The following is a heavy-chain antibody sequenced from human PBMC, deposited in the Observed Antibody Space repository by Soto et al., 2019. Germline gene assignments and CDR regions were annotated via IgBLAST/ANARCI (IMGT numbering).Heavy chain of an antibody. J-gene: IGHJ4*02. CDR1: GFSLRTSGVG. D-gene: IGHD3-9*01. V-gene: IGHV2-5*02. CDR3: ARSTDYDILTRFDH. CDR2: IYWDDDK. Sequence: QITLKESGPTLVKPTQTLTLTCTFSGFSLRTSGVGVGWIRQPPGKALEWLALIYWDDDKRYSPSLKSRLTITKDTSKNQVVLTMTNMDPVDTATYYCARSTDYDILTRFDHWGQGTLVTVSS.